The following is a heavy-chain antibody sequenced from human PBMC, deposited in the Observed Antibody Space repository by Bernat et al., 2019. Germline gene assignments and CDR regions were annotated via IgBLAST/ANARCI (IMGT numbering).Heavy chain of an antibody. CDR2: IYTSWST. CDR1: GGSISSGSYY. D-gene: IGHD3-3*01. CDR3: ARVIPLRFLAKFDP. Sequence: QVQLQESGPGLVKPSQTLSLTCTVSGGSISSGSYYWSWIRQPAGKGLEWIGRIYTSWSTNSNPSLKSRVTISVDTSKNQFSLKLSSVTAADTAVYYCARVIPLRFLAKFDPWGQGTLVTVSS. J-gene: IGHJ5*02. V-gene: IGHV4-61*02.